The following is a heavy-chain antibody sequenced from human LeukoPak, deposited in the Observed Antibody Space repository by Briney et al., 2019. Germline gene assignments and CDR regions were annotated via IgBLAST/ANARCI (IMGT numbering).Heavy chain of an antibody. CDR3: ARGVQLASRWFDP. J-gene: IGHJ5*02. CDR1: GGSFSGYY. D-gene: IGHD4-11*01. V-gene: IGHV4-34*01. CDR2: INHSGST. Sequence: SETLSLTCAVHGGSFSGYYWSWIRQPPGKGLEWIGEINHSGSTNYNPSLKSRVTISVDTSKNQFSLKLSSVTAADTAVYYCARGVQLASRWFDPWGQGTLVTVSS.